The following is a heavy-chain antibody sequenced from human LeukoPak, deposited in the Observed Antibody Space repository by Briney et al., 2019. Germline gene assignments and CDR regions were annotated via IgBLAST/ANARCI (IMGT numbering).Heavy chain of an antibody. Sequence: SETLSLTFAGSGGSIITYYWSSIRQPPGKGLEWIGYIYTSGSTNYNPSIKSRVTISVDMSKNQFSLKLSSVTAADTAVYYCAKHCSSTSCYNDAFDIWGQGTMVTVSS. J-gene: IGHJ3*02. V-gene: IGHV4-4*09. CDR1: GGSIITYY. D-gene: IGHD2-2*01. CDR2: IYTSGST. CDR3: AKHCSSTSCYNDAFDI.